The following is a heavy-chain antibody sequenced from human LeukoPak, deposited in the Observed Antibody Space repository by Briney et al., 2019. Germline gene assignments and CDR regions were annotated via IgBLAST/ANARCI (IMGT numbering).Heavy chain of an antibody. J-gene: IGHJ3*02. CDR3: ARGGIVVVRDAFDI. V-gene: IGHV4-34*01. D-gene: IGHD3-22*01. CDR1: GGSFSGYY. CDR2: INHSGST. Sequence: SETLSLTCAVYGGSFSGYYWSWIRQPPGKGLEWIGEINHSGSTNYNPSLESRVTISVDTSKNQFSLKLSSVTAADTAVYYCARGGIVVVRDAFDIWGQGTMVTASS.